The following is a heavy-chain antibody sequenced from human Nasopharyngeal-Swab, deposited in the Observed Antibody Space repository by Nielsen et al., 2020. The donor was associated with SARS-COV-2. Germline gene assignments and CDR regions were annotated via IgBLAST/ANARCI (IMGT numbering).Heavy chain of an antibody. Sequence: GGSLRPSCAASGFTFNIYAMAWVRRAPGRGLQWVTGFSSSGGSTYYTDSVKGRFTISRDNSKNTLYPEMHSLRVEDTAVYYCAKDGVVRGDALDLWGQGTMVTVSS. V-gene: IGHV3-23*01. D-gene: IGHD3-10*01. CDR1: GFTFNIYA. CDR2: FSSSGGST. CDR3: AKDGVVRGDALDL. J-gene: IGHJ3*01.